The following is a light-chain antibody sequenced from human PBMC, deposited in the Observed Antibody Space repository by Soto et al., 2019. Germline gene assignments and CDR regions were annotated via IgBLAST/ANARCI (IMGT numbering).Light chain of an antibody. V-gene: IGKV3-20*01. CDR3: QHYDSSPPYT. J-gene: IGKJ2*01. CDR1: RSFASSY. CDR2: AAS. Sequence: IVLTQSPVTLSLSPGERATLSCRASRSFASSYLGWYQQKPGQAPRLLIYAASTRATGIPDRFSGSGSATDFTLTISRLEPEDSAVYYCQHYDSSPPYTFGQATKLEIK.